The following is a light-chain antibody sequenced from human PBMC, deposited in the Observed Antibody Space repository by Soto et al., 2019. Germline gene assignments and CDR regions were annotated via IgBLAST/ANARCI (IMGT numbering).Light chain of an antibody. CDR3: CSYAGSSTFV. Sequence: QSVLTQPASVSGSPGQSITISRTGTSSDVGSYSLVSWYQQHPGKAPKLMIYEGSKRPSGVSNRFSGSKSGNTASLTISGLQAEDEADYYCCSYAGSSTFVFGTGTKVTV. J-gene: IGLJ1*01. CDR1: SSDVGSYSL. CDR2: EGS. V-gene: IGLV2-23*01.